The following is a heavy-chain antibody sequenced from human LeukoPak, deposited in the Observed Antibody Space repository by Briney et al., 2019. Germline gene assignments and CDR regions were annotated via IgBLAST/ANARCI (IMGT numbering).Heavy chain of an antibody. V-gene: IGHV3-74*01. Sequence: GESLNLSCAASGFPLNNYWMHWVRQGPGKGLVWVSRVSNDGSSTAYADSVRGRFTISRDNAKNTLYLQMNSLRAEDTAVYYCVGAAADTTPRPWGQGTLVTVSS. D-gene: IGHD6-13*01. CDR2: VSNDGSST. CDR3: VGAAADTTPRP. CDR1: GFPLNNYW. J-gene: IGHJ4*02.